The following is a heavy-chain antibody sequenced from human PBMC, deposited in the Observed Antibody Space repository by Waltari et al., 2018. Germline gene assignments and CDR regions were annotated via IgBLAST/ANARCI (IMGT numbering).Heavy chain of an antibody. Sequence: QVQLQESGPGLVKPSQTLSLTCTVSGGSIRRGDYYWSWIRQPAGKGLQWIGRVYTSGSTNYNPSLKSRVTMSADTSQNQFSLRLTSVTAADAAVYFCAREAVGSAAGPLTAWGQGTPVTVSS. CDR2: VYTSGST. CDR1: GGSIRRGDYY. CDR3: AREAVGSAAGPLTA. J-gene: IGHJ5*02. D-gene: IGHD6-13*01. V-gene: IGHV4-61*02.